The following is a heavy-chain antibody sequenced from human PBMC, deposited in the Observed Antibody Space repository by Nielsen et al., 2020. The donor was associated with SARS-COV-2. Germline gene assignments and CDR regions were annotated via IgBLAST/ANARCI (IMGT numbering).Heavy chain of an antibody. V-gene: IGHV1-8*01. CDR3: ARGLVFSYYDILTGYGSGMDV. J-gene: IGHJ6*02. D-gene: IGHD3-9*01. CDR2: INAGNGNT. Sequence: WVRQAPGQRLEWMGWINAGNGNTKYSQKFQGRVTMTRNTSISTAYMELSSLRSEDTAVYYCARGLVFSYYDILTGYGSGMDVWGQGTTVTVSS.